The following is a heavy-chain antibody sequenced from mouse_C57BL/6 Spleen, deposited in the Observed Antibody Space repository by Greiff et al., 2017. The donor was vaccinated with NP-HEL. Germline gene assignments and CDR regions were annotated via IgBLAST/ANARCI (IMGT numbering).Heavy chain of an antibody. CDR3: ARCGTGTNY. J-gene: IGHJ2*01. CDR2: IDPSDSYT. D-gene: IGHD4-1*01. CDR1: GYTFTSYW. Sequence: VQLQQPGAELVMPGASVKLSCKASGYTFTSYWMHWVKQRPGQGLEWIGEIDPSDSYTNYNQKFKGKSTLTVDKSSSTAYMQLSSLTSEDSAVYYCARCGTGTNYWGQGTTLTVSS. V-gene: IGHV1-69*01.